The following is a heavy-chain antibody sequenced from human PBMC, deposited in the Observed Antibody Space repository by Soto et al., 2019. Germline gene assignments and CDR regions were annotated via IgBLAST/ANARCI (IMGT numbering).Heavy chain of an antibody. D-gene: IGHD3-10*02. Sequence: PSETLSLTCAVSGYSISSGYYWGWLRPPPGERLGWIGSVRHSGSTYYNPSLKSRVTISVDTSKNQLSLMLSSVTAEDTAVYYCARGTRPYYVRSSAGMDVWGQGTTVTVSS. CDR3: ARGTRPYYVRSSAGMDV. V-gene: IGHV4-38-2*01. J-gene: IGHJ6*02. CDR1: GYSISSGYY. CDR2: VRHSGST.